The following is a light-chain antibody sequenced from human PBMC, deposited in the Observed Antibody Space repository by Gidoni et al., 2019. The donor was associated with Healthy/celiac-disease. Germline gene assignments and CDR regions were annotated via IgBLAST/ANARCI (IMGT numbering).Light chain of an antibody. J-gene: IGKJ3*01. V-gene: IGKV4-1*01. CDR3: QQYYSTPFT. Sequence: DIVMTQSTDSLAVSLGERANINCKTSQSVLYSTNNKNYLAWYQQKPGQPPKLLIYCASTRESGVPDRFSGSGSGTDFTLTISSLQAEDVAVYYCQQYYSTPFTFGPGTKVDIK. CDR1: QSVLYSTNNKNY. CDR2: CAS.